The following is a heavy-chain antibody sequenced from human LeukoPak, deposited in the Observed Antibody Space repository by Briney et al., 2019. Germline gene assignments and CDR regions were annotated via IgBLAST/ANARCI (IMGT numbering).Heavy chain of an antibody. V-gene: IGHV3-73*01. CDR3: ARHGAAFDY. CDR2: IRSKANNYAT. D-gene: IGHD4/OR15-4a*01. J-gene: IGHJ4*02. CDR1: GFTFSGYE. Sequence: GGSLRLSCAASGFTFSGYEMNWVRQASRKRLEWVGHIRSKANNYATAYAESVKGRFTISRDDSKNTAYLQMNNLKTEDTAVYFCARHGAAFDYWGQGTLVTVSS.